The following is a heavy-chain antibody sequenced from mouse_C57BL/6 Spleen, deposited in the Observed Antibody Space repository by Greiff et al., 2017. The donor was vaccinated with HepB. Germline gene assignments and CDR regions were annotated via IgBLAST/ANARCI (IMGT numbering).Heavy chain of an antibody. CDR1: GYTFTGYW. Sequence: QVQLQQPGAGLVKPGASVKLSCTASGYTFTGYWMHWVRQRPGQGLEWIGLIRPNSGSTNYNEKFKSRATLTVDKSSSTAYMQLSSLTSEDSAVYYCASPYAYGSDGYFDVWGTGTTVTVSS. J-gene: IGHJ1*03. D-gene: IGHD1-1*01. CDR2: IRPNSGST. CDR3: ASPYAYGSDGYFDV. V-gene: IGHV1-64*01.